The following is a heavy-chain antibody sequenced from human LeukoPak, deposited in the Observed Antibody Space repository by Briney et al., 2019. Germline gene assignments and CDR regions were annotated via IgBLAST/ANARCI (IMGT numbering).Heavy chain of an antibody. J-gene: IGHJ5*02. CDR3: ARVSSLGYCSGGSCFA. CDR1: GYTFTSYG. CDR2: ISAYNGNT. V-gene: IGHV1-18*01. D-gene: IGHD2-15*01. Sequence: GASVKVSCKASGYTFTSYGISRVRQAPGQGLEWMGWISAYNGNTNYAQKLQGRVTMTTDTSTSTAYMELRSLRSDDTAVYYCARVSSLGYCSGGSCFAWGQGTLVTVSS.